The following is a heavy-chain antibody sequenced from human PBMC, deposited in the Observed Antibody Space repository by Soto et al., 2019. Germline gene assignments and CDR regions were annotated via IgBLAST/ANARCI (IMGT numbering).Heavy chain of an antibody. CDR3: ARSGAMAGNDY. J-gene: IGHJ4*02. D-gene: IGHD6-19*01. CDR2: ISSSGNTI. CDR1: AFTFSSYE. Sequence: PGGSLRLSCAASAFTFSSYEMNWVRQAPGKGLEWVSYISSSGNTIYYADSVKGRFTISRDNAKNSLYLQMNSLRAEDTAVYYCARSGAMAGNDYWGLGTLVTVSS. V-gene: IGHV3-48*03.